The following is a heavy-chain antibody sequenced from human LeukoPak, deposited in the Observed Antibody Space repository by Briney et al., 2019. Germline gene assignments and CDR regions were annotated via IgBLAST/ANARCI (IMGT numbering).Heavy chain of an antibody. Sequence: SEALSLTCTVSGGSISSSSYYWGWIRQPPGKGLEWIGSIYYSGSTNYNPSLKSRVTISVDTSKNQFSLKLSSVTAADTAVYYCARGPYYYDSSGYYLGYWGQGTLVTVSS. CDR3: ARGPYYYDSSGYYLGY. CDR2: IYYSGST. CDR1: GGSISSSSYY. J-gene: IGHJ4*02. V-gene: IGHV4-39*07. D-gene: IGHD3-22*01.